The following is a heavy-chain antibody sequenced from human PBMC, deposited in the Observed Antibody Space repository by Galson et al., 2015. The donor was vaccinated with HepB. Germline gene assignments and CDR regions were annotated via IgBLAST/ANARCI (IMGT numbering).Heavy chain of an antibody. Sequence: SLRLSCAASGFTFSSYWMSWVRQAPGKGLEWVANIKQDGSEKYYVDSVKGRFTISRDNAKNSLYLQMNSLRSEDTAVYYCARGSDSSGYYSYNWFDPWGQGTLVTVSS. V-gene: IGHV3-7*03. CDR3: ARGSDSSGYYSYNWFDP. CDR2: IKQDGSEK. CDR1: GFTFSSYW. J-gene: IGHJ5*02. D-gene: IGHD3-22*01.